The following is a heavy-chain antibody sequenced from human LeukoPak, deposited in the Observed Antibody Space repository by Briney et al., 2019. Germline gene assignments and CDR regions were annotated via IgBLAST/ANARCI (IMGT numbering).Heavy chain of an antibody. Sequence: ASVKVSCKASGYTFTSYYMHWVRQAPGQGLEWMGIINPSGGSTSYAQKFQGRVTMTRDTSTSTVYMELSSLRSEDTAVYYCARDLGRIAAAGPPGYFDYWGQGTLVTVSS. CDR2: INPSGGST. CDR3: ARDLGRIAAAGPPGYFDY. D-gene: IGHD6-13*01. CDR1: GYTFTSYY. J-gene: IGHJ4*02. V-gene: IGHV1-46*01.